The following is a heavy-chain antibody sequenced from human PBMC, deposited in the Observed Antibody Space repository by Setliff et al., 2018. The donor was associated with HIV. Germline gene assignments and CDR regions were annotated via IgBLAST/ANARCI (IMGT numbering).Heavy chain of an antibody. Sequence: PSETLSLTCAVYGGSFSGYYWSWIRQPPGKGLEWIGEINHSGSTNYNPSLKGRVTISVDTSKNQFSLKLRSVTAADTAVYYCARDRYTWNYGKNYMDVWGKGTTVTVSS. J-gene: IGHJ6*03. D-gene: IGHD1-7*01. CDR1: GGSFSGYY. V-gene: IGHV4-34*01. CDR3: ARDRYTWNYGKNYMDV. CDR2: INHSGST.